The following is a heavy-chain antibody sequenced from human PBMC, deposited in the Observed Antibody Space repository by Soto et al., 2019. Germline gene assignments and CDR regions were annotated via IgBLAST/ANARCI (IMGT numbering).Heavy chain of an antibody. CDR2: IYPGDSDT. CDR3: ATWGYYDILTGTPSSYYYGMDV. V-gene: IGHV5-51*01. J-gene: IGHJ6*02. Sequence: PGESLKISCKGSGYSFTSYWIGWVRQMPGKGLEWMGIIYPGDSDTRYSPSFQGQVTISADKSISTAYLQWSSLKASDTAMYYCATWGYYDILTGTPSSYYYGMDVWGQGTTVTVSS. CDR1: GYSFTSYW. D-gene: IGHD3-9*01.